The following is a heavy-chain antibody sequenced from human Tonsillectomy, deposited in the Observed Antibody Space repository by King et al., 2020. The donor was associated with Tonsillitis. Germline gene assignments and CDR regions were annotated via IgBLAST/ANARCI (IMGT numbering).Heavy chain of an antibody. CDR2: ISGSGGST. Sequence: VQLVESGGDLVQPGGSLRLSCAASGFTFSSYAISWVRQAPGKGLEWVSTISGSGGSTYYADSVKGRFTISRDNSENTLYLQMNSLRAEDTAVYYCAKGAPGIAVAGSGAFDYWGQGTLVTVSS. D-gene: IGHD6-19*01. CDR1: GFTFSSYA. CDR3: AKGAPGIAVAGSGAFDY. V-gene: IGHV3-23*04. J-gene: IGHJ4*02.